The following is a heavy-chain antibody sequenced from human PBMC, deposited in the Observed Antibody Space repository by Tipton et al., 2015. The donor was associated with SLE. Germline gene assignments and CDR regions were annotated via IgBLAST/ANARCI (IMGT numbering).Heavy chain of an antibody. Sequence: TLSLTCTVSGSSISSGAYSWTWIRQSAEKGLEWIGYIYNTETTNYNPSLKSRVTISVDTSKNQFSLNLRSVTAADTAVFYCARHGGNPPAYFDYWGQGTLVTVSS. CDR2: IYNTETT. V-gene: IGHV4-61*09. J-gene: IGHJ4*02. D-gene: IGHD1-14*01. CDR3: ARHGGNPPAYFDY. CDR1: GSSISSGAYS.